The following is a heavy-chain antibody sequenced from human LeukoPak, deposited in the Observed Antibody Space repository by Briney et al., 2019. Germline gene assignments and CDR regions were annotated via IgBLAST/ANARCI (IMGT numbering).Heavy chain of an antibody. CDR1: GFTFSDYY. CDR2: ISSSGSTI. Sequence: PGGSLRLSCAASGFTFSDYYMSWIRQAPGKGLEWVSYISSSGSTIYYADSVKGRFTISRDNAKNSLYLQMNSLRAEDTAVYYCARTRWELLLYYFDYWGQGTLVTVSS. D-gene: IGHD1-26*01. V-gene: IGHV3-11*04. J-gene: IGHJ4*02. CDR3: ARTRWELLLYYFDY.